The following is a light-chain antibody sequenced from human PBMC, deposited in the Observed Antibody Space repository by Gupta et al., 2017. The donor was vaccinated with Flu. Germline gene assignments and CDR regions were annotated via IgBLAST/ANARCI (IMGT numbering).Light chain of an antibody. CDR1: QGISSY. Sequence: IQMTRSPSSLSASVGDRVTITCRASQGISSYLNWYQQKPGKAPKLLIYAASSLQSGVPSRFSGSGSGTDFTLTISSLQPEDFATYYCQQSYSNPWTFGQGTKVEIK. CDR2: AAS. V-gene: IGKV1-39*01. CDR3: QQSYSNPWT. J-gene: IGKJ1*01.